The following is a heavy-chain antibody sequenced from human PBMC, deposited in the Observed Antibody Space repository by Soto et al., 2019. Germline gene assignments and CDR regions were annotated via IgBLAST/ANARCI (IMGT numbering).Heavy chain of an antibody. CDR2: IIPIFGTA. Sequence: SVKVSCKASGGTFSSYAISWVRQAPGQGLEWMGGIIPIFGTANYAQKFQGRVTITADESASTAYMELSSLRSEDTAVYYGARSRYSSSTGMDVWGQGTTVTVSS. J-gene: IGHJ6*02. CDR3: ARSRYSSSTGMDV. CDR1: GGTFSSYA. V-gene: IGHV1-69*13. D-gene: IGHD6-6*01.